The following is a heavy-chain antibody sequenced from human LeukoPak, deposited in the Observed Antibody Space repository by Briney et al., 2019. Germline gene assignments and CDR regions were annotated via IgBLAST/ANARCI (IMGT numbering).Heavy chain of an antibody. J-gene: IGHJ6*03. V-gene: IGHV3-21*01. Sequence: PSETLSLTCTVSGYSISSGYYWGWIRQPPGKGLEWVSSISSSSSYIYYADSVKGRFTISRDNAKNSLYLQMNSLRAEDTAVYYCARMGLDMDVWGKGTTVTVSS. CDR3: ARMGLDMDV. CDR1: GYSISSGYY. CDR2: ISSSSSYI. D-gene: IGHD3-16*01.